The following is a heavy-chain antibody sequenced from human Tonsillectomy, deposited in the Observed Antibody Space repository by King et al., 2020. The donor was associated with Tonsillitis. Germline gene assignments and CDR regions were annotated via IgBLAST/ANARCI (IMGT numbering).Heavy chain of an antibody. J-gene: IGHJ6*02. CDR3: AKDMGRNYSFNGMDV. Sequence: DVQLVESGGVVVQPGGSLRLSCAASGFTFDDYAMHWVRQAPGKGLEWVSLISWDGGSTYYAHSVKGRFTISRDNSKNSLYLQMNSLRAEDTALYYCAKDMGRNYSFNGMDVWGQGTTVTVSS. CDR2: ISWDGGST. V-gene: IGHV3-43D*03. D-gene: IGHD1-26*01. CDR1: GFTFDDYA.